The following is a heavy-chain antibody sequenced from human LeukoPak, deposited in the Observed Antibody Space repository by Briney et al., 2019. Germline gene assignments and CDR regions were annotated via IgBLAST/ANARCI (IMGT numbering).Heavy chain of an antibody. D-gene: IGHD2-15*01. J-gene: IGHJ6*02. V-gene: IGHV4-30-2*01. CDR1: GGSISSGGYS. Sequence: SQTLSLTCAVSGGSISSGGYSWSWLRQPPGTGLEWIGYIYHSGSTYYNPSLKSRVTISVDRSKNQFSLKLSSVTAADTAVYYCARAQDYYGMDVWGQGTTVTVSS. CDR2: IYHSGST. CDR3: ARAQDYYGMDV.